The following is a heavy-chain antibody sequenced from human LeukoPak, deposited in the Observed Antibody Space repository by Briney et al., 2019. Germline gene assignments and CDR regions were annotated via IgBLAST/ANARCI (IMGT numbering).Heavy chain of an antibody. Sequence: PGRSLRLSCAASGFTFSSYAMSWVCQAPGKGLEWVSAISGSGGSTYYADSVKGRFTISRDNSKNTLYLQMNSLRAEDTAVYYCAKDREGGFDYWGQGTLVTVSS. V-gene: IGHV3-23*01. D-gene: IGHD1-26*01. CDR2: ISGSGGST. CDR3: AKDREGGFDY. CDR1: GFTFSSYA. J-gene: IGHJ4*02.